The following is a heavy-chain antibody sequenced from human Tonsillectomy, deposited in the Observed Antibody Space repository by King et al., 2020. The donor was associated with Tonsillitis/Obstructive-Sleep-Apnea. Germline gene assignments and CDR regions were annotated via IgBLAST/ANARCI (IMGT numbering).Heavy chain of an antibody. CDR2: INSDGSSA. CDR3: ARTPPPTTVTTFDY. J-gene: IGHJ4*02. Sequence: VQLVESGGGLVQPGGSLRLSWSASGVTFSSYWMHWVRQTPGKWLGWVSHINSDGSSASYADSGKGRFTISGGNAKNTLYLQMNSLRAEDTAVYSCARTPPPTTVTTFDYWGQGTLVTVSS. CDR1: GVTFSSYW. D-gene: IGHD4-17*01. V-gene: IGHV3-74*01.